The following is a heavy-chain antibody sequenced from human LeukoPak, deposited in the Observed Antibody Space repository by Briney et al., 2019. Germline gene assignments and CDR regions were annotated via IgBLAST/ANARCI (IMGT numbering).Heavy chain of an antibody. CDR3: AKDEDVVVPAAMGS. CDR1: GFTFSSYG. Sequence: PGGSLRLSCAASGFTFSSYGMHWVRQAPGKGLEWVAVISYDGSNKYYADSVKGRFTISSDNSKNTLYLQMNSLRAEDTAVYYCAKDEDVVVPAAMGSWGQGTLVTVSS. D-gene: IGHD2-2*01. V-gene: IGHV3-30*18. J-gene: IGHJ4*02. CDR2: ISYDGSNK.